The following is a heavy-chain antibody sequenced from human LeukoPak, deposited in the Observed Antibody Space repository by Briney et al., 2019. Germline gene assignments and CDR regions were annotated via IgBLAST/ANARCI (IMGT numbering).Heavy chain of an antibody. Sequence: SGTLSLTCTVSGGSVSSGSYYWSWIRQPPGKGLEWIGYIYYSGSTNYNPSLKSRVTISVDTSKNQFSLKLSSVTAADTAVYYCAIATGGYSSSWDAFDIWGQGTMVTVSS. CDR3: AIATGGYSSSWDAFDI. V-gene: IGHV4-61*01. J-gene: IGHJ3*02. CDR2: IYYSGST. CDR1: GGSVSSGSYY. D-gene: IGHD6-13*01.